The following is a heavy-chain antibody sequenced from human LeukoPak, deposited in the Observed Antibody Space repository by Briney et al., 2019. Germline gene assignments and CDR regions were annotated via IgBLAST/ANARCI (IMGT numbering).Heavy chain of an antibody. J-gene: IGHJ4*02. CDR3: AKYKLMTTLTTPDY. V-gene: IGHV3-23*01. CDR2: ISGSGGST. Sequence: PGGSLRLSCAASGFTFSSYAMSWVRQAPGKGLEWVSAISGSGGSTYYADSVKGRFTISRDNSKNTLYLQMNSLRAEDTAVYYCAKYKLMTTLTTPDYWGQGTLVTVSS. CDR1: GFTFSSYA. D-gene: IGHD4-17*01.